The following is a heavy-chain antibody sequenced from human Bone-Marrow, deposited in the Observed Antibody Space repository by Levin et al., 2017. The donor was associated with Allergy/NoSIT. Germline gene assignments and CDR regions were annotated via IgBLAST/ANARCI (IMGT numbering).Heavy chain of an antibody. V-gene: IGHV3-9*01. Sequence: GGSLRLSCEGSGFVFNEYAIHWVRQAPGKGLEWVSGISWNSDSVDYADSVRGRFTVSRDNAKNFMYLQMNSLRAEDTALYYCAMSTIQIIDPFVGGAFELWGQGTLVTVSS. CDR1: GFVFNEYA. D-gene: IGHD1-26*01. CDR3: AMSTIQIIDPFVGGAFEL. CDR2: ISWNSDSV. J-gene: IGHJ3*01.